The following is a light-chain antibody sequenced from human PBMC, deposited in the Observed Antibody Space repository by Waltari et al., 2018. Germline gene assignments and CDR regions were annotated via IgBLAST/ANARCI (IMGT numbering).Light chain of an antibody. CDR2: WAS. Sequence: DIVMTQSPDSLAVSLGERAPIDCKSSQSVLSSSNNKNYLAWYQQKPRQPPKLLISWASTRESGVPDRFSGSGSGTDFTLTISSLQDEDVAVYYCQQYYSTPLTFGGGTKVEIK. CDR3: QQYYSTPLT. V-gene: IGKV4-1*01. CDR1: QSVLSSSNNKNY. J-gene: IGKJ4*01.